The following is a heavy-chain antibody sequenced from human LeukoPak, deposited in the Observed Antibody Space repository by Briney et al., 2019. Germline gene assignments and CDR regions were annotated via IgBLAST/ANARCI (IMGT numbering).Heavy chain of an antibody. CDR3: ARGAALRLYYYYMDV. V-gene: IGHV4-4*07. D-gene: IGHD3-16*01. CDR2: IYTSGST. J-gene: IGHJ6*03. Sequence: KPSETLSLTCTVSGGSISSYYWSWIRQPAGKGLEWIGRIYTSGSTNYNPSLKSRVTISVDTSKNQFSLKLSSVTAADTAVYYCARGAALRLYYYYMDVWGKGTTVTVSS. CDR1: GGSISSYY.